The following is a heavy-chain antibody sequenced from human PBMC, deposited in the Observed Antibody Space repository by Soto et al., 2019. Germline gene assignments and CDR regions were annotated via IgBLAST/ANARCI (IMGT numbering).Heavy chain of an antibody. V-gene: IGHV1-18*01. CDR1: GYTFTSYG. CDR2: ISAYNGNT. D-gene: IGHD2-2*01. J-gene: IGHJ6*03. CDR3: AREGYCSSTSCYAGKYYYYYMDV. Sequence: ASVKVSCKASGYTFTSYGISWVRQAPGQGLEWMGWISAYNGNTNYAQKLQGRVTMTTDTSTSTAYMELRSLRSDDTAVYYCAREGYCSSTSCYAGKYYYYYMDVWGKGTTVTVSS.